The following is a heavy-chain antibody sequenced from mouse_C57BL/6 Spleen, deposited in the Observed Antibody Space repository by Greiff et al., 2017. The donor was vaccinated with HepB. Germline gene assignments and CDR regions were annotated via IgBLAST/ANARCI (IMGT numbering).Heavy chain of an antibody. D-gene: IGHD3-1*01. CDR3: ARKLGDAY. Sequence: EVQLQQSGPELVKPGASVKISCKASGYTFTDYYMNWVKQSHGKSLEWIGDINPNNGGTSYNQKFKGKATLTVDKSSSTAYMELRSLTSEDSAVYYCARKLGDAYWGQGTLVTVSA. CDR2: INPNNGGT. J-gene: IGHJ3*01. CDR1: GYTFTDYY. V-gene: IGHV1-26*01.